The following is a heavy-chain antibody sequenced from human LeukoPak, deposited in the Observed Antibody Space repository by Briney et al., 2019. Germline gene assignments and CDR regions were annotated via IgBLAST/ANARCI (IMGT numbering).Heavy chain of an antibody. CDR2: IKSDGSDT. V-gene: IGHV3-74*01. CDR1: GFTFSAYW. CDR3: ARSLLWFGELLNYFDY. Sequence: GGSLRLSCAASGFTFSAYWMHWVRQAPGKGLVWVSRIKSDGSDTSYADSVKGRFTISRDNAKNTLYLQMNSLRVEDTAVYYCARSLLWFGELLNYFDYWGQGTLVTVSS. D-gene: IGHD3-10*01. J-gene: IGHJ4*02.